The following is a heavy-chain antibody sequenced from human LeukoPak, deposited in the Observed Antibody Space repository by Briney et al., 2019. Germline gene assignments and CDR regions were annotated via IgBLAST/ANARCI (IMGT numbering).Heavy chain of an antibody. D-gene: IGHD6-19*01. V-gene: IGHV4-59*01. J-gene: IGHJ1*01. CDR3: ARGGWYPESFQH. CDR1: GGSISSYY. CDR2: IYYSGST. Sequence: SETLSLTCTVSGGSISSYYWNWIRQPPGKGLEWIGYIYYSGSTNYNPSLKSRVTISVDTSKNPFSLKLSSVTAADTAVYYCARGGWYPESFQHWGQGALVTVSS.